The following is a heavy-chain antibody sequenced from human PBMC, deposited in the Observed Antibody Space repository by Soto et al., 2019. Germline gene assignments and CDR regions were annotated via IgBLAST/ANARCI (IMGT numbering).Heavy chain of an antibody. CDR2: IRNSGVGT. CDR1: GITFSSYA. J-gene: IGHJ4*02. Sequence: GGSLRLSCAASGITFSSYAMSWVRQAPGKGLEWVAAIRNSGVGTYYAESVKGRFTISRDNSKNTLYLQMSSLRAEDTAVYYCAKDLSGYFDYWGQGTLVTVSS. V-gene: IGHV3-23*01. CDR3: AKDLSGYFDY. D-gene: IGHD3-3*01.